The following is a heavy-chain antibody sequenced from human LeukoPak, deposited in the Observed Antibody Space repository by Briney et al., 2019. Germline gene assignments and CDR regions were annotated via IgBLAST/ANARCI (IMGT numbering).Heavy chain of an antibody. V-gene: IGHV4-39*01. CDR1: SGSISSSSYY. CDR3: ARISLTFGGAYYMDV. J-gene: IGHJ6*03. Sequence: KSSETLSLTCTVSSGSISSSSYYWGWIRQPPGKGLEWIGCIYYSGSTYYNPSLKSRVTISVDTSKNQFSLKLSSVTAAGTAVYYCARISLTFGGAYYMDVWGKGTPVTISS. CDR2: IYYSGST. D-gene: IGHD3-16*01.